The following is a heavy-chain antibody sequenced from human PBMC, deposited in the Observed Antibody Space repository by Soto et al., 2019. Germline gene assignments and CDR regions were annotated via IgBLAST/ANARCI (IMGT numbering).Heavy chain of an antibody. CDR3: ATDDGGALQN. Sequence: EVQLVASGGVLVKPGESLRLSCAGSGLSFSDVKMTWVRQLPGKGLEWVGRIQTKTGGGTADYTAPVRGRVTISRDDSKNTLYLQLDSLKAEETAGYYCATDDGGALQNRGQGKTVTVAS. CDR2: IQTKTGGGTA. V-gene: IGHV3-15*01. CDR1: GLSFSDVK. J-gene: IGHJ3*01.